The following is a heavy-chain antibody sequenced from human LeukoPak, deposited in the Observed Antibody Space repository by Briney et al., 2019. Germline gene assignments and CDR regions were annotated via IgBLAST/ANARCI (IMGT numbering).Heavy chain of an antibody. J-gene: IGHJ4*02. Sequence: PSETLSLTCTVSGGSISSYSWSWIRQPPGKGLEWIGYIYHSGSTYYNPSLKSRVTISVDRSKNQFSLKLSSVTAADTAVYYCARGHYDFWSGYPGSEYYFDYWGQGTLVTVSS. CDR2: IYHSGST. CDR1: GGSISSYS. CDR3: ARGHYDFWSGYPGSEYYFDY. V-gene: IGHV4-30-2*01. D-gene: IGHD3-3*01.